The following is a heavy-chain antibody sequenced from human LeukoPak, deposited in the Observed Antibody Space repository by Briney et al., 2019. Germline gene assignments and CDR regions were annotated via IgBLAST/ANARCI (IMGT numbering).Heavy chain of an antibody. J-gene: IGHJ4*02. CDR1: GFTVITND. V-gene: IGHV3-53*01. CDR2: LYSDGNT. D-gene: IGHD1-14*01. CDR3: ARGVEPLAANTLAY. Sequence: PGGSLRLSCAASGFTVITNDMTWVRQAPGKGLEWVSVLYSDGNTKYADSVQGRFTISRDNSKNTPYLETNSLSPDDTAVYYCARGVEPLAANTLAYWGQGTLVTVSS.